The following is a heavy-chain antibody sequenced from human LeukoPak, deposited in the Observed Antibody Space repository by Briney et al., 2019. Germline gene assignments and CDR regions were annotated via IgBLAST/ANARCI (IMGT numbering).Heavy chain of an antibody. CDR3: AKDTIMNTRPDSFDV. V-gene: IGHV3-23*01. D-gene: IGHD3-16*01. CDR1: GFTFSSYA. Sequence: GGSLRLSCVGSGFTFSSYAMSWVRQAPGKGLEGVSAISHSSSGTYYVDSVKGRFTITRDNSKNTMYMQMNSLRAEDTAVYYCAKDTIMNTRPDSFDVWGQGTMVTVSS. CDR2: ISHSSSGT. J-gene: IGHJ3*01.